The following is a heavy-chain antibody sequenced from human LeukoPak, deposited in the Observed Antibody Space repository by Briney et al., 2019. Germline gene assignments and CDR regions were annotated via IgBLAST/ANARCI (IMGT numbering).Heavy chain of an antibody. D-gene: IGHD6-19*01. CDR2: ISGSGGST. J-gene: IGHJ4*02. V-gene: IGHV3-23*01. CDR1: GFTFSSYA. CDR3: AKGSVAGLYYFDY. Sequence: GGSLRLSCAASGFTFSSYAMSWVRQAPGKGLEWVSAISGSGGSTYYADSVKGRFTISRDNSKSTLYLQMNSLRAEDTAVYYCAKGSVAGLYYFDYWGQGTLVTVSS.